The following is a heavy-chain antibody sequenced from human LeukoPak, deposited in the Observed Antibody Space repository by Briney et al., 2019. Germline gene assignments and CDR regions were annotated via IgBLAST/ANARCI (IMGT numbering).Heavy chain of an antibody. J-gene: IGHJ4*02. Sequence: GGSLRLSCAASGFTFSSYAMHWVRQAPGKGLEWVAIISYDGSNKYYADSVKGRFTISRDNSKNTLYLQMSSLRAEDTAVYYCAKMQGYFDYWGQGTLVPVSS. CDR1: GFTFSSYA. V-gene: IGHV3-30*07. CDR2: ISYDGSNK. CDR3: AKMQGYFDY.